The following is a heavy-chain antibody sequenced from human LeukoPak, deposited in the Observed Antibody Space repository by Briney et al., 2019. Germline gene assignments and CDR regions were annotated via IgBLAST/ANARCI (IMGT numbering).Heavy chain of an antibody. CDR3: ARTRRYCSGGSCYFDY. D-gene: IGHD2-15*01. J-gene: IGHJ4*02. V-gene: IGHV1-18*01. CDR1: GYTFTSYG. Sequence: ASVKVSCKASGYTFTSYGISWVRQAPVQGLEWMGWISAYNGNTNYAQKLQGRVTMTTDTSTSTAYMELRSLRSDDTAVYYCARTRRYCSGGSCYFDYWGQGTLVTVSS. CDR2: ISAYNGNT.